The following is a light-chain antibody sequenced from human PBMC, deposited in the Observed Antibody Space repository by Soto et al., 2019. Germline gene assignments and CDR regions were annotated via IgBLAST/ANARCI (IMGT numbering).Light chain of an antibody. CDR3: NSYTSNNTYV. V-gene: IGLV2-14*03. J-gene: IGLJ1*01. Sequence: QSVLTQPASVSGSPGQAITISCSGTSSDVGAFNYVYWYQQHPGKAPKLMIYDVSNRPSGVSNRFSGSKSGNTASLTISGVRAEDEADYYCNSYTSNNTYVFGTGTKVTVL. CDR1: SSDVGAFNY. CDR2: DVS.